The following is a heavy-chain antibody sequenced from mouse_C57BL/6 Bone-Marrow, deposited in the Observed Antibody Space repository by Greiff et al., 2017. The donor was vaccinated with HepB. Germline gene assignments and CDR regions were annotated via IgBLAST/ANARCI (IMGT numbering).Heavy chain of an antibody. CDR1: GFNIKDYY. CDR3: ARDYGSCDVDSD. CDR2: IAPEDGET. J-gene: IGHJ3*01. Sequence: VQLQQSGAELVKPGASVKLSCTASGFNIKDYYMHWVKQRTEQGLEWIGRIAPEDGETKSAPKFQGKATITADTSSNTAYLQLSSLTSEEPAVYFGARDYGSCDVDSDWGPGTLGTVSA. V-gene: IGHV14-2*01. D-gene: IGHD1-1*01.